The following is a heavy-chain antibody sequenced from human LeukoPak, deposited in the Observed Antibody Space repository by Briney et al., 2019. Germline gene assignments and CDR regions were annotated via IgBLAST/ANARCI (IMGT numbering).Heavy chain of an antibody. Sequence: GGSLRLSCAASGFTFSSYSMNWVRQAPGKGLEWVSSISSGSSYIYYADSVKGRFTISRDNAKNSLYLQMNSLRAEDTAVYYCARVGVAYDSSGYYPWGYFDYWGQGTLVTVSS. V-gene: IGHV3-21*01. CDR1: GFTFSSYS. CDR3: ARVGVAYDSSGYYPWGYFDY. J-gene: IGHJ4*02. CDR2: ISSGSSYI. D-gene: IGHD3-22*01.